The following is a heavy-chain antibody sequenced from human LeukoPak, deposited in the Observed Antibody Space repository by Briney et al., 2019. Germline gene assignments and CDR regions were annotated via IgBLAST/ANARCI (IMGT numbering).Heavy chain of an antibody. CDR1: GFNFKYYG. V-gene: IGHV3-33*06. J-gene: IGHJ5*02. D-gene: IGHD2-15*01. CDR2: LWNDGSSK. Sequence: PGGSLRLSCATSGFNFKYYGMHWVRQAPGKGLEWVAALWNDGSSKFYANSVKGRFTVSRDISKNTLYLQVDNLRADDTAVYFCAKDESGALFDPWGQGTLVTVSS. CDR3: AKDESGALFDP.